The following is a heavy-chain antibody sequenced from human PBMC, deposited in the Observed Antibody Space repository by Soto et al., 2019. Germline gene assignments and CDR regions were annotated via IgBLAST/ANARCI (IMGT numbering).Heavy chain of an antibody. CDR3: GRVRIPSSSWFGLREY. CDR2: IIPMFGAA. D-gene: IGHD6-13*01. Sequence: QVQLVQSGAEVKKPGSSVKVSCEASGGTFSSDAISWVRQAPGQGLEWMGGIIPMFGAATDAQKLQGRVTSIEDESTNTGYKELSRLKSDDTAVYYSGRVRIPSSSWFGLREYWGQGTGVSVSS. CDR1: GGTFSSDA. J-gene: IGHJ4*02. V-gene: IGHV1-69*12.